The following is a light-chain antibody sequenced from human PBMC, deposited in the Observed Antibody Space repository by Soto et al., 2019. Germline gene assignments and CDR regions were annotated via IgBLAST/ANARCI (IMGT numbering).Light chain of an antibody. CDR3: SSSTDSSTYV. CDR1: SSDLAIYNY. V-gene: IGLV2-14*01. J-gene: IGLJ1*01. CDR2: QVT. Sequence: AVLTQPASVSGSPGQSITISCTVTSSDLAIYNYVSCYQQQPGKAPKLMIYQVTNRPSGVSNRFSGSRSGNTASLTLSRLQAEDEAAYYCSSSTDSSTYVFGTGTKVTLL.